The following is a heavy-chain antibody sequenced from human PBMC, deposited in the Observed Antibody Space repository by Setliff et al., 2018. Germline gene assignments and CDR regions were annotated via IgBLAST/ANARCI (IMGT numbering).Heavy chain of an antibody. J-gene: IGHJ6*03. V-gene: IGHV4-34*01. Sequence: PSETLSLTCSVSGGPFSGYYWNWIRQAPGKGLEWIGEINHSGSTNYNQSLKSRVTLSVDTSKNQFSLQLTSVTAADTAIYYCARGGGSVLPNYYYFNYMDVWGKGTTVTVSS. CDR1: GGPFSGYY. CDR2: INHSGST. CDR3: ARGGGSVLPNYYYFNYMDV. D-gene: IGHD2-15*01.